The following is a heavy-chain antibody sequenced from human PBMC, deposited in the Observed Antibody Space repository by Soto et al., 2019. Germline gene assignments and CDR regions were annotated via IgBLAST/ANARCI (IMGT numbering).Heavy chain of an antibody. CDR2: IIPIFGTA. V-gene: IGHV1-69*13. D-gene: IGHD6-13*01. CDR3: GRDLLYSSRGWFDP. Sequence: SVKVSCKASGGTFSSYAISWVRQAPGQGLEWMGGIIPIFGTANYAQKFQGRVTITADESTSTAYMELSSLRSEDTAVYYCGRDLLYSSRGWFDPWGQGTLVTVSS. J-gene: IGHJ5*02. CDR1: GGTFSSYA.